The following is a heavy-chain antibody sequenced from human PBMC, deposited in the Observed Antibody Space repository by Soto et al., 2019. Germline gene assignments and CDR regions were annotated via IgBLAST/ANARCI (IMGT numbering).Heavy chain of an antibody. V-gene: IGHV1-3*01. D-gene: IGHD3-16*02. CDR2: INAGNGNT. CDR3: AKPSSCYVYNWGSYRPGPYDAFDV. Sequence: ASVKVSCKASGYTFTNYAMHWVRQAPGQRLEWMGWINAGNGNTKYSQKFQGRVTITRDTSASTAYMELSSLRSEDTAVYYCAKPSSCYVYNWGSYRPGPYDAFDVWGQGTMVTVSS. CDR1: GYTFTNYA. J-gene: IGHJ3*01.